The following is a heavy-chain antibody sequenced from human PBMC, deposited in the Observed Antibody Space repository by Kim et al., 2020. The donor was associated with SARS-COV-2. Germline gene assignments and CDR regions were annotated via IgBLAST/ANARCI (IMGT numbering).Heavy chain of an antibody. CDR3: AMTTPGGSWYYFDY. CDR2: ISTNTGNP. CDR1: GYTFISNS. V-gene: IGHV7-4-1*02. D-gene: IGHD6-13*01. Sequence: ASVKVSCKASGYTFISNSINWVRQAPGQGLEWMGWISTNTGNPTYAQGFTGRFVFSLDTSVSTTYLRISGLKAEDTAVYYCAMTTPGGSWYYFDYWGQGTLVTVSS. J-gene: IGHJ4*02.